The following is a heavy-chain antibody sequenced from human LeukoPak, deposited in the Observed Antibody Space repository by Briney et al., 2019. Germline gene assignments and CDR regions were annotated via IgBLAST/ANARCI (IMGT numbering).Heavy chain of an antibody. J-gene: IGHJ4*02. CDR3: ARGRDSSSANFDY. D-gene: IGHD6-6*01. V-gene: IGHV4-34*01. CDR2: INHSGST. Sequence: PSETLSLTCAVYGGSFSGYYWSWICQPPGKGLEWIGEINHSGSTNYNPSLKSRVTISVDTSKNQFSLKLSSVTAADTAVYYCARGRDSSSANFDYWGQGTLVTVSS. CDR1: GGSFSGYY.